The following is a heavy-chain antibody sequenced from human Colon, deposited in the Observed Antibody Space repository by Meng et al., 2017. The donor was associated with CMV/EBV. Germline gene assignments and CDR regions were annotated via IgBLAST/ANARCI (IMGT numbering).Heavy chain of an antibody. CDR1: GFTFRNYA. Sequence: LSLTCAASGFTFRNYAMSWARQAPGKGLEWVSTISGSGERTHYAGSVKGRFTISRDNSKSTLYLHMNRLTAEDTAVYYCDGSDFWGQGTLVTVSS. V-gene: IGHV3-23*01. CDR3: DGSDF. D-gene: IGHD5-24*01. J-gene: IGHJ4*02. CDR2: ISGSGERT.